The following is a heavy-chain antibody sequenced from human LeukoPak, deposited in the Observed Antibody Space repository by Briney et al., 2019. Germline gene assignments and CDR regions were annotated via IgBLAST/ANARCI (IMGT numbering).Heavy chain of an antibody. CDR1: GFTFSSYA. D-gene: IGHD1-26*01. CDR2: ISGSGGST. Sequence: GGSLRLSCAASGFTFSSYAMSWVRQAPGKGLEWVSAISGSGGSTYYADSVKGRFTISRDNSKNTLYLQMNSLRAEDTAVYYCAKGVLSAEATDYYYYMDVWGKGTTVTVSS. J-gene: IGHJ6*03. CDR3: AKGVLSAEATDYYYYMDV. V-gene: IGHV3-23*01.